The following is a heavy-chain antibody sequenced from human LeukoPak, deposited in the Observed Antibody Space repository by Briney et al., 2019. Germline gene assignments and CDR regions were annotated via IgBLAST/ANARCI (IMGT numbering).Heavy chain of an antibody. D-gene: IGHD1-1*01. Sequence: SETLSLTCTVSNDSINSGDYYWSWIRQLPGKGLEWIGYIYSSGSTYYNPSLQSRLTISLDTSKNQFSLNLNSVTAADTAAYYCARDFRGGTGGLDYWGQGTLVTVSS. CDR3: ARDFRGGTGGLDY. CDR2: IYSSGST. CDR1: NDSINSGDYY. J-gene: IGHJ4*02. V-gene: IGHV4-30-4*01.